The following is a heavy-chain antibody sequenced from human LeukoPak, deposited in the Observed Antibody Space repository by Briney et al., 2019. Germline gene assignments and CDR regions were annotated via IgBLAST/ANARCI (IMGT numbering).Heavy chain of an antibody. CDR3: ARHEVRGARSFDY. D-gene: IGHD3-10*01. J-gene: IGHJ4*02. CDR1: GGSISTQSYY. Sequence: SETLSPTCTVSGGSISTQSYYWGWIRQPPGKGLEWIGTIYYSGNTYYNPSLKSRVTISIDTSNNQFFLKLRSVTAADTAVYYCARHEVRGARSFDYWGQGTLVTVSS. CDR2: IYYSGNT. V-gene: IGHV4-39*01.